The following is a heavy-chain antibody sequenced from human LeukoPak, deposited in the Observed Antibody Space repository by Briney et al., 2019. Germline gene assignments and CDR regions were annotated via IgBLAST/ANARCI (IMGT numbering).Heavy chain of an antibody. CDR2: IIPIFGTA. D-gene: IGHD4-17*01. J-gene: IGHJ5*02. CDR3: ARSPTTVTTYWFDP. CDR1: GGTFSSYA. V-gene: IGHV1-69*13. Sequence: GASVKVSCKASGGTFSSYAISWVRQAPGQGLEWMGGIIPIFGTANYAQKFQGRVTITADESTSTAYVELSSLRSEDTAVYYCARSPTTVTTYWFDPWGQGTLVTVSS.